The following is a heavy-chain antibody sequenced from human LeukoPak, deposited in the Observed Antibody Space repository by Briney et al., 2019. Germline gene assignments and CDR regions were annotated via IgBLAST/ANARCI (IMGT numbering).Heavy chain of an antibody. J-gene: IGHJ4*02. CDR2: ISAYNGNT. V-gene: IGHV1-18*01. Sequence: ASVKVSCKASGYTFTSYGISWVRQAPGQGLEWMGWISAYNGNTNYAQKLQGRVTMTTDTSPSTAYMELRSLRSDDTAVYYCARDFLYYDSSGNFDYWGQGTVVTVSS. D-gene: IGHD3-22*01. CDR3: ARDFLYYDSSGNFDY. CDR1: GYTFTSYG.